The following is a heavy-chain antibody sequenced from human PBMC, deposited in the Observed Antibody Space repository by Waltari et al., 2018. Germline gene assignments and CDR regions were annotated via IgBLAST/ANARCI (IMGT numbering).Heavy chain of an antibody. V-gene: IGHV6-1*01. CDR2: TYYRSKWYS. Sequence: QVQLQQSGPGLVKPSQILSLTGDISGDRVSTNNVAWNWIRQSPSRGLEWLGRTYYRSKWYSDCVVSVQSRITINADTSKNQFSLQLNSVTPEDTAMYFCARGRGSAFDIWGQGTMVTVSS. J-gene: IGHJ3*02. CDR1: GDRVSTNNVA. CDR3: ARGRGSAFDI.